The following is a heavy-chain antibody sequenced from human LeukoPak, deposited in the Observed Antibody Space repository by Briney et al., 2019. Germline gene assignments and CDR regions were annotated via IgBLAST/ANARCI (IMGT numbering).Heavy chain of an antibody. Sequence: GSSVTVSCKASGGTFSSYAISWVRQAPGQGLEWMGRIIPILGIANYAQKFQGRVTITADKSTSTAYMELSSLRSEDTAVYYCASSALRKYCSSTSCYTDYYYYGMDVWGQGTTVTVSS. V-gene: IGHV1-69*04. CDR1: GGTFSSYA. J-gene: IGHJ6*02. CDR2: IIPILGIA. CDR3: ASSALRKYCSSTSCYTDYYYYGMDV. D-gene: IGHD2-2*02.